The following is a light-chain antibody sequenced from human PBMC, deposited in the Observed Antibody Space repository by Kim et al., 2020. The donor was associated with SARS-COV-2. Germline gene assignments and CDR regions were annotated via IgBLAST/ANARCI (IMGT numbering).Light chain of an antibody. V-gene: IGLV6-57*03. CDR2: EDN. CDR3: QSYDSSNVV. Sequence: GKTVTISCPRSSGSIASNYVQWYQQRPGSAPTTVIYEDNQRPSGVPDLFSGSIDSSSNSASLTISGLKTEDEADYYCQSYDSSNVVFGGGTQLTVL. J-gene: IGLJ2*01. CDR1: SGSIASNY.